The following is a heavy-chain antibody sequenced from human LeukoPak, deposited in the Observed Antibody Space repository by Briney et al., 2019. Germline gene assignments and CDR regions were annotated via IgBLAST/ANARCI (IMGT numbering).Heavy chain of an antibody. CDR1: SGSISSHY. CDR3: ARVRWHSPPGTFDI. CDR2: IYYSGST. V-gene: IGHV4-59*11. Sequence: SETLALTCTVSSGSISSHYWSWIRQPPGKGLEWIGYIYYSGSTNYNPSLKSRVTMSVDTSKNQFSLKLSSVTAADTAVYYCARVRWHSPPGTFDIWGQGTMVTVSS. J-gene: IGHJ3*02. D-gene: IGHD5-24*01.